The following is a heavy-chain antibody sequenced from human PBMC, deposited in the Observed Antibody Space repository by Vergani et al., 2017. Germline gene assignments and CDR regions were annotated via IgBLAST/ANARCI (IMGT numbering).Heavy chain of an antibody. CDR1: GGSISSGGYY. Sequence: QVQLQESGPGLVKPSQTLSLTCTVSGGSISSGGYYWSWIRQHPGKGLEWIGYIYYSGSTYYNPSLKSRVTISVDTSKNQFSLKLSSVTAADTAVYYCARAVDTAMMIPEYFDYWGQGTLVTVSS. D-gene: IGHD5-18*01. J-gene: IGHJ4*02. V-gene: IGHV4-31*03. CDR2: IYYSGST. CDR3: ARAVDTAMMIPEYFDY.